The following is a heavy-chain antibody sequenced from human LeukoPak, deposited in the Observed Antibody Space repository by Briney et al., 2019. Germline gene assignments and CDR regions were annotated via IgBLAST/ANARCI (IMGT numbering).Heavy chain of an antibody. CDR1: AFTFSSYA. J-gene: IGHJ4*02. Sequence: GGSLRLSCAASAFTFSSYAMGWVRQAPGRGLEWVSSISGSGGSTNYADSVKGRFTISRDNSKNTLYLQMNSLRDEDTAVYYCAKSSYYDSSGYHREYYFDFWGQGTLVTVSS. V-gene: IGHV3-23*01. CDR2: ISGSGGST. D-gene: IGHD3-22*01. CDR3: AKSSYYDSSGYHREYYFDF.